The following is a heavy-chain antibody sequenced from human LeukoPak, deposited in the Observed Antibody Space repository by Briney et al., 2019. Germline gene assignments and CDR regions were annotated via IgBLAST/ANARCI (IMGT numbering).Heavy chain of an antibody. D-gene: IGHD6-19*01. V-gene: IGHV1-69*13. Sequence: ASVKVSCKASGGTFSSYAISWVRQAPGQGLEWMGGIIPIFGTANYAQKFQGRVTITADESTSTAYMELSSLRSEDTAVYYCARSVAVAGSVDYWGQGTLVTVSS. CDR1: GGTFSSYA. J-gene: IGHJ4*02. CDR3: ARSVAVAGSVDY. CDR2: IIPIFGTA.